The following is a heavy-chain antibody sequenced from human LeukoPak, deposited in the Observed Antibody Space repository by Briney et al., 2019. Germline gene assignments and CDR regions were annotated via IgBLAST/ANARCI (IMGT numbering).Heavy chain of an antibody. D-gene: IGHD2-15*01. Sequence: NTSETLSLTCTVSGGSISSSSYYWGWIRQPPGKGLEWIGEINHSGSTNYNPSLKSRVTISVDTSKNQFSLKLSSVTAADTAVYYCASQDSCSGGSCYSGQYGDYAFDYWGQGTLVTVSS. J-gene: IGHJ4*02. V-gene: IGHV4-39*07. CDR1: GGSISSSSYY. CDR2: INHSGST. CDR3: ASQDSCSGGSCYSGQYGDYAFDY.